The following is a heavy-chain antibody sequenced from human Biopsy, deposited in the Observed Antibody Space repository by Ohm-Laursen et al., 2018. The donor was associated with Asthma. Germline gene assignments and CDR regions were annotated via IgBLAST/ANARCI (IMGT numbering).Heavy chain of an antibody. Sequence: SSLRLSCAATGFMFRSFGMHWVRQAPGKGLEWVAVISYDGNHKFYEDSVKGRFNFSRDNSMNTLYLQMNSLRLEDTAVYYCARDLRSDNWNPWGMDVWGLGTTVTVAS. CDR2: ISYDGNHK. CDR3: ARDLRSDNWNPWGMDV. V-gene: IGHV3-30*03. CDR1: GFMFRSFG. D-gene: IGHD1-20*01. J-gene: IGHJ6*02.